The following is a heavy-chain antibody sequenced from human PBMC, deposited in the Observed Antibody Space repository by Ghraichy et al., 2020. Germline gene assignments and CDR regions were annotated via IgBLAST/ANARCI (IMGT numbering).Heavy chain of an antibody. CDR1: GYTFTSYA. D-gene: IGHD3-3*01. CDR3: ARDLGAIFGVVNQLPNYYYYMDV. J-gene: IGHJ6*03. V-gene: IGHV1-3*01. Sequence: ASVKVSCKASGYTFTSYAMHWVRQAPGQRLEWMGWINAGNGNTKYSQKFQGRVTITRDTSASTAYMELSSLRSEDTAVYYCARDLGAIFGVVNQLPNYYYYMDVWGKGTTVTVSS. CDR2: INAGNGNT.